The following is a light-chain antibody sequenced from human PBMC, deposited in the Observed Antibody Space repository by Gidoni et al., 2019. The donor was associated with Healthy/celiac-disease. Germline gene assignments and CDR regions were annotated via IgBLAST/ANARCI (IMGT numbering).Light chain of an antibody. CDR1: QSVSSN. J-gene: IGKJ1*01. CDR3: QQYNNWPST. CDR2: GAS. Sequence: EIVMTQSPATLSVSPGERATLSCRASQSVSSNVSWYQQKPGQAPRLPIYGASTRATGIPARFSGSGSGTEFTLTISSLQSEDFAVYYCQQYNNWPSTFGQGTKVEIK. V-gene: IGKV3-15*01.